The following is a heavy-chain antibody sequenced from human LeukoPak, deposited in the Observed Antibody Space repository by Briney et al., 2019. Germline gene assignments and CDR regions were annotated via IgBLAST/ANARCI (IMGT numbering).Heavy chain of an antibody. CDR2: ISGSGGIT. CDR3: AKDSASVGGPTTD. V-gene: IGHV3-23*01. D-gene: IGHD2-15*01. J-gene: IGHJ4*02. CDR1: GFTFSSYT. Sequence: PGGSLRLSCAASGFTFSSYTMSWVRQAPGKGKEWVSLISGSGGITYYADSVKGPFTISRDNSKNTLYLQMDSLRAEDTAVYYCAKDSASVGGPTTDWGQGTLVTVSS.